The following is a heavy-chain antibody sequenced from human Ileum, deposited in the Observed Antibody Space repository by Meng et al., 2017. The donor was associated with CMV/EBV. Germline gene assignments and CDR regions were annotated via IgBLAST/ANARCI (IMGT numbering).Heavy chain of an antibody. V-gene: IGHV4-59*12. CDR3: ARELTVLTLDY. CDR2: IYNSGST. J-gene: IGHJ4*01. Sequence: GSLRLSCTVSGDSLNDYYWSWIRQPPGKGLEWIGYIYNSGSTNYNPFLKSRVTISVDTSKSQFSLRVSSVTAADTAVYYCARELTVLTLDYWGHGTLVTVSS. D-gene: IGHD4-23*01. CDR1: GDSLNDYY.